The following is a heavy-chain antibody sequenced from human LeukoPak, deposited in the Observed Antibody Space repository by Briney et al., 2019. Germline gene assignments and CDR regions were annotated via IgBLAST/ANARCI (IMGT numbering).Heavy chain of an antibody. CDR2: ISWNSGSI. CDR3: AKTEYSGIAARSPLDY. J-gene: IGHJ4*02. V-gene: IGHV3-9*03. CDR1: GFTFDDYA. Sequence: GGSLRLSCAASGFTFDDYAMHWVRQAPGKGLEWVSGISWNSGSIGYADSVKGRFTISRDNAKNSLYLQMNSLRAEDMALYYCAKTEYSGIAARSPLDYWGQGTLVTVSS. D-gene: IGHD6-6*01.